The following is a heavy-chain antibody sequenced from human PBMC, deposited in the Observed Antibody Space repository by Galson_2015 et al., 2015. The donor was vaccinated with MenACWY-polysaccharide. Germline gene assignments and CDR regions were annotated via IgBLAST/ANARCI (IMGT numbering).Heavy chain of an antibody. CDR2: ISYDASNK. Sequence: SLRLSCAASGFTFSSNAMHWVRQAPGKGLEWVAVISYDASNKYYADSVKGRFTISRDNSRNTLYLQMNSLRAEDTAVYYCASGYSSRTICSPPFDYWGQGTLVTVSS. CDR3: ASGYSSRTICSPPFDY. V-gene: IGHV3-30-3*01. D-gene: IGHD2-2*01. CDR1: GFTFSSNA. J-gene: IGHJ4*02.